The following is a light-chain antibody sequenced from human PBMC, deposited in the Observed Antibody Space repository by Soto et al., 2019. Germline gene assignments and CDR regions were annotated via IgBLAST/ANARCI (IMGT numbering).Light chain of an antibody. CDR3: QSYDSSLSGSRDVV. V-gene: IGLV1-40*01. Sequence: QAVVTQPPSVSGAPGQRVTISCTGSSSNIGAGYDVHWYQQFPGTAPKLLIYGNSNRPSGVPDRFSGSKSGTSASLAITGLQAEDEADYYCQSYDSSLSGSRDVVFGGGTKVTVL. J-gene: IGLJ2*01. CDR2: GNS. CDR1: SSNIGAGYD.